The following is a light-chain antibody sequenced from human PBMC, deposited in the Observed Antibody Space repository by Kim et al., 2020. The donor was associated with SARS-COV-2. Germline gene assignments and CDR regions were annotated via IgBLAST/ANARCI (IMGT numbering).Light chain of an antibody. J-gene: IGLJ2*01. CDR1: SSNIGGNT. Sequence: GQRVTISCSGSSSNIGGNTVNWYQQLPGTAPKLLIYRDNQRPSGVPDRFSGSRSGTSASLASSGLQSEDEADYYCAVWDDSLNGVVFGGGTKLTVL. V-gene: IGLV1-44*01. CDR2: RDN. CDR3: AVWDDSLNGVV.